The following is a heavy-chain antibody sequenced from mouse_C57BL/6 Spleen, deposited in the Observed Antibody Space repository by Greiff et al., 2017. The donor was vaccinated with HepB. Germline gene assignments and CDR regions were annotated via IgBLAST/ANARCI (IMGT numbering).Heavy chain of an antibody. CDR1: GYTFTSYW. D-gene: IGHD3-2*02. Sequence: QVHVKQPGAELVKPGASVKMSCKASGYTFTSYWITWVKQRPGQGLEWIGDIYPGSGSTNYNEKFKSKATLTVDTSSSTAYMQLSSLTSEDSAVYYCARHSSGYKCYFDYWGQGTTLTVSS. CDR2: IYPGSGST. V-gene: IGHV1-55*01. J-gene: IGHJ2*01. CDR3: ARHSSGYKCYFDY.